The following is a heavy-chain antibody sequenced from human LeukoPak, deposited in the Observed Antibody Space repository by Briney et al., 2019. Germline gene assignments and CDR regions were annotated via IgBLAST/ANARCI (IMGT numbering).Heavy chain of an antibody. D-gene: IGHD4-23*01. CDR3: ARSGYGGNSGHYFDY. CDR2: IIPIFGTA. V-gene: IGHV1-69*13. Sequence: ASVKVSCKASGGTFSSYAISWVRQAPGQGLEWMGGIIPIFGTANYAQKFQGRVTITADESTSTAYMELSSLRSEDTAVYYCARSGYGGNSGHYFDYWGQGTLVTVSS. CDR1: GGTFSSYA. J-gene: IGHJ4*02.